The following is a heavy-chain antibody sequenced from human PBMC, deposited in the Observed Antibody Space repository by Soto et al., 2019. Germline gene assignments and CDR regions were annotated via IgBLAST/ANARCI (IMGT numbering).Heavy chain of an antibody. J-gene: IGHJ4*02. D-gene: IGHD2-21*01. V-gene: IGHV4-31*11. CDR2: IHFSGET. CDR1: GDSISSGGFS. Sequence: LTCAVSGDSISSGGFSWSWIRQPPGKALEWMGHIHFSGETNYNPSLMGRLTMSIDTSTNQFSLNLAAVTAADTAMYYCARDQGGDLDYWGQGTLVTVS. CDR3: ARDQGGDLDY.